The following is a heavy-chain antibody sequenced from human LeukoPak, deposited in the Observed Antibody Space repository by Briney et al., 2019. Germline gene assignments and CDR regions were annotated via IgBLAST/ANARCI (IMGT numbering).Heavy chain of an antibody. Sequence: GGSLRLSCAASGFTFSGSAMHWVRQASGKGLEWVGRIRSKANSYATAYAASVKGRFTISRDDSKNTAYLQMNSLKTEDTAVYYCTSSISSTSLSVWGQGTLVTVSS. CDR3: TSSISSTSLSV. CDR1: GFTFSGSA. J-gene: IGHJ4*02. CDR2: IRSKANSYAT. V-gene: IGHV3-73*01. D-gene: IGHD2-2*01.